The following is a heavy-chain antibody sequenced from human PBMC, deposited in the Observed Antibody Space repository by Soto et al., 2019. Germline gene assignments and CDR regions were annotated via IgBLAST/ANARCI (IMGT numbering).Heavy chain of an antibody. CDR3: AKAKYYDFWSGYSMAYFDY. J-gene: IGHJ4*02. CDR1: GFTFYDYA. D-gene: IGHD3-3*01. V-gene: IGHV3-9*01. Sequence: PGGSLRLSCAASGFTFYDYAMHWFRQAPGKGLEWVSGISWNSGSIGYADSVKGRFTISRDNAKNSLYLQMNSLRAEDTALYYCAKAKYYDFWSGYSMAYFDYWGQGTLVTVSS. CDR2: ISWNSGSI.